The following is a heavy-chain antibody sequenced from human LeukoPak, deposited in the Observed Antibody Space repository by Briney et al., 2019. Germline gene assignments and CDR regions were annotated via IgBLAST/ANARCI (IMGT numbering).Heavy chain of an antibody. Sequence: SVKVSCKASGGTFSSYTISWVRQAPGQGLEWMGRIIPILGIANYAQKSQGRVTITADKSTSTAYMELSSLRSEDTAVYYCASNEKRTYCSSTSCSYFDYWGQGTLVTVSS. D-gene: IGHD2-2*01. CDR2: IIPILGIA. J-gene: IGHJ4*02. CDR3: ASNEKRTYCSSTSCSYFDY. CDR1: GGTFSSYT. V-gene: IGHV1-69*02.